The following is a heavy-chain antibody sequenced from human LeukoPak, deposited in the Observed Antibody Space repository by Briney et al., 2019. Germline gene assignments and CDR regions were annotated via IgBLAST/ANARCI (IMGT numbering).Heavy chain of an antibody. J-gene: IGHJ5*02. CDR3: AREYCSGGSCYPNWFGP. CDR2: IYSGGTT. CDR1: GFTVSSNY. D-gene: IGHD2-15*01. Sequence: GGSLRLSCAASGFTVSSNYMSWVRQAPGKGLERVSVIYSGGTTYYADSVKGRFTISRDNSKNTLYLQMNSLRAEDTAVYYCAREYCSGGSCYPNWFGPWGQGTLVTVSS. V-gene: IGHV3-53*01.